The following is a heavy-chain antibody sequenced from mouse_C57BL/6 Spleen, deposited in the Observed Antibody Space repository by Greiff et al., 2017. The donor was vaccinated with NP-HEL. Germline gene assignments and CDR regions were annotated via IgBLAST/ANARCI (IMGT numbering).Heavy chain of an antibody. V-gene: IGHV1-69*01. J-gene: IGHJ1*03. D-gene: IGHD1-1*01. Sequence: QVQLQQPGAELVMPGASVKLSCKASGYTFTSYWMHWVKQRPGQGLEWIGEIDPSDSYTNYNQKFKGKSTLTVDKSSSTAYMQLSSLTSEDSAVYYCARRGPTTVVATGYFDVWGTGTTVTVSS. CDR2: IDPSDSYT. CDR1: GYTFTSYW. CDR3: ARRGPTTVVATGYFDV.